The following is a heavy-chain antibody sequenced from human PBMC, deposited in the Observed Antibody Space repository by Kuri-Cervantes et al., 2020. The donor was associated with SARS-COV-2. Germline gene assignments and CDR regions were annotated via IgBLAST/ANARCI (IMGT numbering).Heavy chain of an antibody. CDR2: ISGSGDTT. J-gene: IGHJ4*02. Sequence: GESLKISCAASGFTFSSYGMHWVRQAPGKGLEWVSAISGSGDTTYYADSVKGRFAISRDNSKNTLHLQMNSLRAEDTAVYYCAKAFEYYYLQSSPDYWGQGTLVTVSS. V-gene: IGHV3-23*01. CDR1: GFTFSSYG. CDR3: AKAFEYYYLQSSPDY. D-gene: IGHD3-16*01.